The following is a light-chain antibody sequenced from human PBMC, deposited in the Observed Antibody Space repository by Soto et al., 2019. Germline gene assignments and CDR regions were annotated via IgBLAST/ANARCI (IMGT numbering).Light chain of an antibody. CDR1: QSVANNY. V-gene: IGKV3-20*01. CDR3: QHYGSAPPHT. Sequence: EIVLTQSPGTLSLSPGEGATLSCRASQSVANNYLAWYQQKPGQAPRLLISGASNRATGIPDRFSGSGSGTDFTRTISRLESEDFAVDYCQHYGSAPPHTFGQGTKLEIK. J-gene: IGKJ2*01. CDR2: GAS.